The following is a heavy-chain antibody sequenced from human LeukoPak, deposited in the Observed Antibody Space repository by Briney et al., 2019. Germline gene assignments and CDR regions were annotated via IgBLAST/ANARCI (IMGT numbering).Heavy chain of an antibody. V-gene: IGHV7-4-1*02. Sequence: GASVKVSCKASGYTFTGYYIHWVRQAPGQGLEWMGWININTGNPTYAQGFTGRFVFSLDTSVSTAYLQISSLKAEDTAVYYCARRGISWELLKYRLDYFDYWGQGTLVTVSS. J-gene: IGHJ4*02. CDR3: ARRGISWELLKYRLDYFDY. CDR1: GYTFTGYY. D-gene: IGHD1-26*01. CDR2: ININTGNP.